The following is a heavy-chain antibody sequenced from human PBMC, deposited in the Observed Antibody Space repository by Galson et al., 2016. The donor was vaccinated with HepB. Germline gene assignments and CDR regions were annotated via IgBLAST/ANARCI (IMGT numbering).Heavy chain of an antibody. CDR3: ARHVGRGQLPKWFDP. J-gene: IGHJ5*02. CDR2: VYSSGRT. CDR1: SGSISSSDYC. V-gene: IGHV4-39*01. D-gene: IGHD2-2*01. Sequence: SETLSLTCTVSSGSISSSDYCWGRIRQPPGKGLEWIGSVYSSGRTYYNPSLKSRLSISVDTSRNQFSLKLSSMTAADTAVYYCARHVGRGQLPKWFDPWGQGTLVTVSS.